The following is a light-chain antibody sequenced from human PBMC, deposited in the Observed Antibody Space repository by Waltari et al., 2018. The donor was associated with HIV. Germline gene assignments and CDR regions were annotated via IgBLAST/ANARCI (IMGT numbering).Light chain of an antibody. CDR1: SSNLGNII. CDR3: GAWDDSLNGYV. J-gene: IGLJ1*01. Sequence: QSVLTQPPSASGTPGQRVTIPCSGRSSNLGNIIVNWYQHLPGSAPRFLIYSNDQRPSGVPDRFSGSKSGTSASLAISWLQSEDEADYYCGAWDDSLNGYVFGTGTKVAVL. V-gene: IGLV1-44*01. CDR2: SND.